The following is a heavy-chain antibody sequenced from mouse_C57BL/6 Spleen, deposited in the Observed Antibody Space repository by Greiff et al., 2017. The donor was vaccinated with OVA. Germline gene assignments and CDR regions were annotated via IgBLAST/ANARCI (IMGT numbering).Heavy chain of an antibody. D-gene: IGHD2-1*01. V-gene: IGHV5-9*01. Sequence: EVKVVESGGGLVKPGGSLKLSCAASGFTFSSYTMSWVRQTPEKRLEWVATISGGGGNTYYPDSVKGRFTISRDNAKNTLYLQMSSLRSEDTALYYCARLYGNYDFDYWGQGTTLTVSS. CDR1: GFTFSSYT. J-gene: IGHJ2*01. CDR2: ISGGGGNT. CDR3: ARLYGNYDFDY.